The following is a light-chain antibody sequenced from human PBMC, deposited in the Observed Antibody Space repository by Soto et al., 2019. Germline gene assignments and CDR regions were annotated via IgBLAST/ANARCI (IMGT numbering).Light chain of an antibody. J-gene: IGKJ5*01. V-gene: IGKV3D-15*01. Sequence: EIVLTQSPATLSLSPGERATLSCRASETIRGLLAWYQQRPGQPPRLLIYDTSNRATGIPARFSGSGSGTEFTLTISSLQSEDFAVYYCQQYNNWPPTTFGQGTRLEIK. CDR3: QQYNNWPPTT. CDR1: ETIRGL. CDR2: DTS.